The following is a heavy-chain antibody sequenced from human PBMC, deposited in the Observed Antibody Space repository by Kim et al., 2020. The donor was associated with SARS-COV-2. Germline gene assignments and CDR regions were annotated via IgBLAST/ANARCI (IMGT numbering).Heavy chain of an antibody. J-gene: IGHJ4*02. Sequence: SVKVSCKASGGTFSSYAISWVRQAPGQGLEWMGGIIPIFGTANYAQKFQGRVTITADESTSTAYMELSSLRSEDTAVYYCARSLFVVRGVIVFYFDYWGQGTLVTVSS. CDR1: GGTFSSYA. V-gene: IGHV1-69*13. CDR3: ARSLFVVRGVIVFYFDY. D-gene: IGHD3-10*01. CDR2: IIPIFGTA.